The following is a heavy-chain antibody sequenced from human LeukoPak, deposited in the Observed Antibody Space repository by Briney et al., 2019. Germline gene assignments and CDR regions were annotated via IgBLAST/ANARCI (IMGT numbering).Heavy chain of an antibody. CDR2: IYSSGSA. D-gene: IGHD2-21*02. Sequence: NPSETLSLTCTVSGGSISSHYWGWIRQPAGKGLEWIGRIYSSGSAYYSPSLKSRVTMSVDTSKNQFSLKLSSVTAADTAVYYCARDCSGGDCSPAGFDYWGQGTLVTVSS. V-gene: IGHV4-4*07. J-gene: IGHJ4*02. CDR1: GGSISSHY. CDR3: ARDCSGGDCSPAGFDY.